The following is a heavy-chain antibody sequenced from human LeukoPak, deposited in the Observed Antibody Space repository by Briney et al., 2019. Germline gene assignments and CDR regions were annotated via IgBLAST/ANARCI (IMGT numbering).Heavy chain of an antibody. J-gene: IGHJ4*02. CDR3: ATTSRSITWDY. D-gene: IGHD2-2*01. V-gene: IGHV3-7*02. CDR1: GFIFSTYW. CDR2: IKQDGSVE. Sequence: GGSLRLSCAASGFIFSTYWMCWVRQAPGQRLEWLANIKQDGSVEQYVDSVKGRFTISRDNAKNSLYLQMNSLRAEDTAVYYCATTSRSITWDYWGQGTLVTVSS.